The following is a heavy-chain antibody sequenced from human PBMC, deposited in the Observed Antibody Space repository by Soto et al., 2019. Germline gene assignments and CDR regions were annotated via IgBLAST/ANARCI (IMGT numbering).Heavy chain of an antibody. V-gene: IGHV4-31*03. CDR3: ARDLLSSSWPRNDAFDI. Sequence: QVQLQESGPGLVKPSQTLSLTCTVSGGSISSGGYYWSWIRQHPGKGLEWIGYIYYSGSTYYNPYLKSRVTISVDTSKNQFSLKLSSVTAADTAVYYCARDLLSSSWPRNDAFDIWGQGTMVTVSS. J-gene: IGHJ3*02. CDR2: IYYSGST. CDR1: GGSISSGGYY. D-gene: IGHD6-13*01.